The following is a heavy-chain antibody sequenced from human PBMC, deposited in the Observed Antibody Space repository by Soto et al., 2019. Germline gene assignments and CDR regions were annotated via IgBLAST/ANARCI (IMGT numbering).Heavy chain of an antibody. CDR3: ARGPVEWLRQWYYFDY. Sequence: ASVKVSCKASGYTFTGYYMHWVRQAPGQGLEWMGWINPNSGGTNYAQKFQGWVTMTRDTSISTAYMELSRLRSDDTAVYYCARGPVEWLRQWYYFDYWGQGTLVTVSS. CDR2: INPNSGGT. CDR1: GYTFTGYY. V-gene: IGHV1-2*04. J-gene: IGHJ4*02. D-gene: IGHD5-12*01.